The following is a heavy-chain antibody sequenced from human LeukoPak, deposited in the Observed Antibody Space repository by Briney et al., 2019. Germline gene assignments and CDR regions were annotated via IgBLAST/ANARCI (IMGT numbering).Heavy chain of an antibody. CDR3: ARGPPPDFDC. V-gene: IGHV4-61*02. CDR2: IFTSGST. Sequence: SETLSLTCTVSGGSISSGNYYWSWIRQPAGKGLEWIGRIFTSGSTSYNPSLKSRVTISVDTSKSQFSLKLSSVTAADTAVYYCARGPPPDFDCWGQGTLVTVSS. CDR1: GGSISSGNYY. J-gene: IGHJ4*02.